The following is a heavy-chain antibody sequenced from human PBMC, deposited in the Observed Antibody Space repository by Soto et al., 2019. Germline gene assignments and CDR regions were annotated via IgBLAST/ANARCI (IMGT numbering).Heavy chain of an antibody. D-gene: IGHD4-17*01. J-gene: IGHJ6*02. CDR1: GGSISSYY. Sequence: SETLSLTCTVSGGSISSYYWSWIRQPPGKGLEWIGYIYYSGSTNYNPSLKSRVTISVDTSKNQFSLKLSSVTAADTAVYYCAREHFMTTAYGMDVWGQGTTVTVPS. V-gene: IGHV4-59*01. CDR2: IYYSGST. CDR3: AREHFMTTAYGMDV.